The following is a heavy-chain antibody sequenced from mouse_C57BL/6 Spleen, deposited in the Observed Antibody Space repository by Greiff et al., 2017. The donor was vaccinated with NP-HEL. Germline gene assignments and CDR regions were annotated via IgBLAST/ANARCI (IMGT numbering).Heavy chain of an antibody. CDR1: GFTFSDYY. Sequence: EVKLMESEGGLVQPGSSMKLSCTASGFTFSDYYMAWVRQVPEKGLEWVANINYDGSSTYYLDSLKSRFIISRDNAKNILYLQMSSLKSEDTATYYCARDNYSSYAMDYWGQGTSVTVSS. D-gene: IGHD2-1*01. CDR2: INYDGSST. CDR3: ARDNYSSYAMDY. V-gene: IGHV5-16*01. J-gene: IGHJ4*01.